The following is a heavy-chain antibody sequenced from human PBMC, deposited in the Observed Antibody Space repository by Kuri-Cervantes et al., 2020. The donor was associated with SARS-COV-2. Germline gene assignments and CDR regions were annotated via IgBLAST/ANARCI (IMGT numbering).Heavy chain of an antibody. J-gene: IGHJ5*02. CDR1: GYSFTSYW. V-gene: IGHV5-51*01. CDR2: IYPGDSDA. Sequence: KVSCKGSGYSFTSYWIGWVRQMPGKGLEWMGIIYPGDSDARYSPSFQGQVTISADKSISTAYLQWRGLEASDTAMYYCAISPSSSPFWFDPWGQGTLVTVST. D-gene: IGHD6-6*01. CDR3: AISPSSSPFWFDP.